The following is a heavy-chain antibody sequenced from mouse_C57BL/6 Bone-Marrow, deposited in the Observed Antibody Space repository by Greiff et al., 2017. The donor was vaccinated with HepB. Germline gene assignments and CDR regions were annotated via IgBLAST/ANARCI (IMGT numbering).Heavy chain of an antibody. Sequence: VQLQQPGAELVKPGASVKLSCKASGYTFTSYWMHWVKQRPGRGLEWSGRIAPNSGGTKYNEKFKSKATLTVDKPSSTAYMQLSSLTSEDSAVYYCARSYDYGGYFDYWGQGTTLTVSS. CDR3: ARSYDYGGYFDY. CDR2: IAPNSGGT. D-gene: IGHD2-4*01. V-gene: IGHV1-72*01. CDR1: GYTFTSYW. J-gene: IGHJ2*01.